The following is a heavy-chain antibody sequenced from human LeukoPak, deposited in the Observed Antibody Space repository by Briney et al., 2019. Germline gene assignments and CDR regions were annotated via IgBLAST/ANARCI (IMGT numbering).Heavy chain of an antibody. Sequence: GESLKISCKGSGYSFSIYWIGWVRQMPGKVLEWMGITYPAESDTMYSPSFQGQVTISADKSISPAYLQWSSLTASDTAMYYCARIREGHMVKDAFDIWGQGTIVTVSS. CDR2: TYPAESDT. D-gene: IGHD5-18*01. CDR3: ARIREGHMVKDAFDI. V-gene: IGHV5-51*01. CDR1: GYSFSIYW. J-gene: IGHJ3*02.